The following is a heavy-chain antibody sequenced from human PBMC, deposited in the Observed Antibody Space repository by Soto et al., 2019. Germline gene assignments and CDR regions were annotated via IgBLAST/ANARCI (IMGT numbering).Heavy chain of an antibody. V-gene: IGHV2-70*13. D-gene: IGHD2-15*01. CDR2: IDWDDDK. J-gene: IGHJ4*02. CDR3: AQRPSSVGKFES. Sequence: SGPTLGNRTPPPTLTCTFYGCSLSTRGRCVSWIRQPPGKALEGLELIDWDDDKYYSTSLKTSLTISQDTAKNQVVLTITNVDPVHTGTFYCAQRPSSVGKFESWGQGIPVTVSS. CDR1: GCSLSTRGRC.